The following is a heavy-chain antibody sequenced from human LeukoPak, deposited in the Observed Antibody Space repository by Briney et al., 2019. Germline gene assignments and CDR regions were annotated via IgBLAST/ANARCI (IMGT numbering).Heavy chain of an antibody. D-gene: IGHD4-17*01. Sequence: ASVKVSCKASGYTFTSYAMHWVRQAPGQRLEWMGWINAGNGNTQYSQKFQGRVTITRDTSASTAYMELSSLRSEDTAVYYCAREMDGDYFNWGQGTLVTVSS. J-gene: IGHJ4*02. CDR3: AREMDGDYFN. CDR2: INAGNGNT. V-gene: IGHV1-3*01. CDR1: GYTFTSYA.